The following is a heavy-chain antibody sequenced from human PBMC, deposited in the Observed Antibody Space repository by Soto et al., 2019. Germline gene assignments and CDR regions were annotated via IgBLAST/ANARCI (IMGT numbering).Heavy chain of an antibody. Sequence: HPXGSLRLSCTGSGFNFANYDITWVRQAPGKGLEWVGFIRGETNGGTADYAASLKGRITISRDDSKSIAYLEINSLQTEDTAVYYCTRYYYESSGYYVYWGQGSLVTVSS. V-gene: IGHV3-49*04. CDR3: TRYYYESSGYYVY. J-gene: IGHJ1*01. D-gene: IGHD3-22*01. CDR2: IRGETNGGTA. CDR1: GFNFANYD.